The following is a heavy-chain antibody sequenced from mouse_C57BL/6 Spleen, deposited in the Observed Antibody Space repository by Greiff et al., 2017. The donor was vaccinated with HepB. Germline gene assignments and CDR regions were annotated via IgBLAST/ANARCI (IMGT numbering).Heavy chain of an antibody. CDR2: IYPRSGNT. J-gene: IGHJ3*01. CDR3: ARHAWFAY. CDR1: GYTFTSYG. Sequence: VKLLESGAELARPGASVKLSCKASGYTFTSYGISWVKQRTGQGLEWIGEIYPRSGNTYYNEKFKGKATLTADKSSSTAYMELRSLTSEDSAVYFCARHAWFAYWGQGTLVTVSA. V-gene: IGHV1-81*01.